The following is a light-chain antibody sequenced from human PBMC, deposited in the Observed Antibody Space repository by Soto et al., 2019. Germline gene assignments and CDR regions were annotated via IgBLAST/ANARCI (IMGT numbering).Light chain of an antibody. CDR2: LGS. V-gene: IGKV2-28*01. J-gene: IGKJ3*01. Sequence: DIVMTQSPLYLPVTPGEPASISCRSTQSLLNSNGYYLDWYRQKPGQSPQLLIYLGSNRASGVPEQFRCKGLGKSFYTKNNRVEAEDVGVYYCMQTLQTPFTFGPGTKVDLK. CDR3: MQTLQTPFT. CDR1: QSLLNSNGYY.